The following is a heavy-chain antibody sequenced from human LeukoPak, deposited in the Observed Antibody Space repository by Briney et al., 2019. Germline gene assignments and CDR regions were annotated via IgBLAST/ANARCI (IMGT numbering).Heavy chain of an antibody. V-gene: IGHV3-30*18. J-gene: IGHJ3*01. CDR2: ISYDGSNK. CDR1: GFTFSSYG. D-gene: IGHD3-22*01. Sequence: GGSLRLSCAASGFTFSSYGMHWVRQAPGKGLEWVAVISYDGSNKYYADSVKGRFTISRDNSKNTLYLQMNSLRAEDTAVYYCAKATSPCYYDSSGPEVWGLGTMVTVSS. CDR3: AKATSPCYYDSSGPEV.